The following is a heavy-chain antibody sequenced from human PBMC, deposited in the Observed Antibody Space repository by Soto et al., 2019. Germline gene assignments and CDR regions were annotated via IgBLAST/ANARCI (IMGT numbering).Heavy chain of an antibody. CDR2: IIPIFGTA. J-gene: IGHJ6*02. V-gene: IGHV1-69*12. CDR3: XXXDTXXAXXXXXXXYGMDV. D-gene: IGHD5-18*01. Sequence: QVQLVQSGAEVKKPGSSVKVSCKASGGTFSSYAISWVRQAPGQGLEWMGGIIPIFGTANYAQKFQGRVTITADESTSTAYMELSSLRSEDTAVXYXXXXDTXXAXXXXXXXYGMDVWGQGTTVTVSS. CDR1: GGTFSSYA.